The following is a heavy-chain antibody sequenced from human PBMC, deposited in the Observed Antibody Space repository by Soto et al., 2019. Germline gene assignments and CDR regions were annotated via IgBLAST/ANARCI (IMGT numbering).Heavy chain of an antibody. D-gene: IGHD3-22*01. J-gene: IGHJ4*02. V-gene: IGHV3-15*01. Sequence: LRLSCAASGFTFSNAWMSWVRQAPGKGLEWVGRIKSKTDGGTTDYAAPVKGRFTISRDDSKNTLYLQMNSLKTEDTAVYYCTTDLNSSGYYEFDYWGQGALVTVSS. CDR3: TTDLNSSGYYEFDY. CDR2: IKSKTDGGTT. CDR1: GFTFSNAW.